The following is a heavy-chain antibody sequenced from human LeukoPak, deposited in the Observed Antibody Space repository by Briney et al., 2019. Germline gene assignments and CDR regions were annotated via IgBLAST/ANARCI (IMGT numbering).Heavy chain of an antibody. D-gene: IGHD6-13*01. CDR3: ARAPLSSSSSGKVYYYYYGMHV. CDR2: ISPHNGNT. Sequence: ASVTVSCKASGYSLTSYGVSWVRQAPGQGLEWMGWISPHNGNTHYAQKLQGRVTMTTDTSTSTAYMELRSLRSDDTAVYFCARAPLSSSSSGKVYYYYYGMHVWGQGTTVTVSS. V-gene: IGHV1-18*01. CDR1: GYSLTSYG. J-gene: IGHJ6*02.